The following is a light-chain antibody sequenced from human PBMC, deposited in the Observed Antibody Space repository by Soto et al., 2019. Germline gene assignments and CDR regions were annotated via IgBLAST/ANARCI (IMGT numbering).Light chain of an antibody. CDR3: QQYHTWPIT. CDR1: QSVTAN. J-gene: IGKJ4*01. Sequence: EIVMTQSPATLSVSPGESATLAVGASQSVTANLAWYQQRPGQAPRLLISGASTGATGIPARFSGSGSGTEFTLTISSLQSEDCAIYYCQQYHTWPITFGGGTKVDIK. CDR2: GAS. V-gene: IGKV3-15*01.